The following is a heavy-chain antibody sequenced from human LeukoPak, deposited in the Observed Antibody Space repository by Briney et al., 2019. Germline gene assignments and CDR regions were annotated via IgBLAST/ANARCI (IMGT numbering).Heavy chain of an antibody. J-gene: IGHJ3*02. CDR3: ARDRSYAFMTEGDAFDI. CDR2: IIPIFGTA. Sequence: SVKVSCKASGGTFSSYAISWVRQAPGQGLEWMGGIIPIFGTANYAQKFQGRVTITADESTSTAYMELSSLRSEDTAVYYCARDRSYAFMTEGDAFDIWGKGTMVTVSS. V-gene: IGHV1-69*13. CDR1: GGTFSSYA. D-gene: IGHD2-2*01.